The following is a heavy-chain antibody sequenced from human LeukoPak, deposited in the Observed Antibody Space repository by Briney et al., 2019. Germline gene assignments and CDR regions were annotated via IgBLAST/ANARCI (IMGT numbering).Heavy chain of an antibody. D-gene: IGHD2-15*01. CDR3: ARGQYSPDY. J-gene: IGHJ4*02. Sequence: GGSLRLSRAASGFTFSSYGMHWVRQAPGKGLEWVAVIWYDGSNKYYTDSVKGRFTISRDNIKNTLYLRMNSLRAEDTAVYYCARGQYSPDYWGQGTLVTVSS. CDR2: IWYDGSNK. CDR1: GFTFSSYG. V-gene: IGHV3-33*01.